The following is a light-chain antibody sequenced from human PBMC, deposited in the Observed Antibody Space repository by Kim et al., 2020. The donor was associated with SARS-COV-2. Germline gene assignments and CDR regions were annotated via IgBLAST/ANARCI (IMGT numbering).Light chain of an antibody. CDR3: CSYAGSYTWV. CDR2: DVK. Sequence: GQSVTISCTGTSSDVGGYNYVSWYQQYPGKAPNLLIYDVKKRPSGVPDRFSGSKSGNTASLTISGLQPDDEADYFCCSYAGSYTWVFGGGTQLTVL. CDR1: SSDVGGYNY. V-gene: IGLV2-11*02. J-gene: IGLJ3*02.